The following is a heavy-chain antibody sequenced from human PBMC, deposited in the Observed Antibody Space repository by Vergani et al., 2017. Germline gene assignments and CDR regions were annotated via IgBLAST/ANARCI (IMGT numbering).Heavy chain of an antibody. CDR2: IDHTGRP. CDR3: ARVNTETNGHLYYYYYMDF. J-gene: IGHJ6*03. CDR1: GRSFTSYH. D-gene: IGHD4-11*01. V-gene: IGHV4-34*01. Sequence: QVQLQQWGGGLLKPSETLSLTCVVNGRSFTSYHWTWIRQSPGEGLEWVGDIDHTGRPDYNPSLKSRLTMSVDKSRNQFSLTLNSVTATHTAIYFCARVNTETNGHLYYYYYMDFWGQGTAVTVS.